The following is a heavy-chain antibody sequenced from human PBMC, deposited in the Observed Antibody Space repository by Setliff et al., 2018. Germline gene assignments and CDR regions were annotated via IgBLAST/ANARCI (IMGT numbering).Heavy chain of an antibody. CDR3: AKDGSGSYDYLDY. Sequence: GGSLRLSCAASGFTFSSYSMNWVRQAPGKGLEWVSYISDSSTVIQYGDSVKGRFTISRDNSKNTLYLQMNSLRAEDTAVYYCAKDGSGSYDYLDYWGQGTLVTVSS. CDR1: GFTFSSYS. CDR2: ISDSSTVI. V-gene: IGHV3-48*01. D-gene: IGHD6-13*01. J-gene: IGHJ4*02.